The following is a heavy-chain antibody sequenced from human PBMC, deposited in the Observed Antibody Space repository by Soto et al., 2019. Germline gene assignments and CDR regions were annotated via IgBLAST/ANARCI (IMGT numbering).Heavy chain of an antibody. CDR3: ASWDYDVLTGYSYDD. CDR1: GGTFNNYG. Sequence: QVQLVQSGAEVKKPGSSVKVSCKASGGTFNNYGMGWVRQAPGQGLEWMGGIIPMIRRTNYAQTFQGRVTLTADASRSTAYMELRSLRSEDTAVYYCASWDYDVLTGYSYDDWGQGTFVTVSS. D-gene: IGHD3-9*01. CDR2: IIPMIRRT. V-gene: IGHV1-69*01. J-gene: IGHJ4*02.